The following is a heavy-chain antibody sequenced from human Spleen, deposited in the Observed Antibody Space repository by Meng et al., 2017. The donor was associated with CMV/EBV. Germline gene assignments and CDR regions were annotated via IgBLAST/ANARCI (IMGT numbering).Heavy chain of an antibody. Sequence: SGGTFSSYAISWVRQAPGQGLEWMGGIIPFTNIANYAQSFQGRVTITADKSTSTAYMELSRLRSEDTAVYYCARGSHESIQPQFFDYWGQGTLVTVSS. V-gene: IGHV1-69*10. CDR1: GGTFSSYA. CDR3: ARGSHESIQPQFFDY. CDR2: IIPFTNIA. J-gene: IGHJ4*02. D-gene: IGHD5-18*01.